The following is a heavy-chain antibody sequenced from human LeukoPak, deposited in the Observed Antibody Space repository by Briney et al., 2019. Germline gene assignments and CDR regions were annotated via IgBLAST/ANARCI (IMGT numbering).Heavy chain of an antibody. J-gene: IGHJ6*03. CDR1: GFTFSSYG. V-gene: IGHV4-34*01. CDR3: AREGAGSGRNYYYYYYMDV. CDR2: INHSGST. Sequence: PGGSLRLSCAASGFTFSSYGVSWIRQPPGKGLEWIGEINHSGSTNYNPSLKSRVTISVDTSKNQFSLKLSSVTAADTAVYYCAREGAGSGRNYYYYYYMDVWGKGTTVTISS. D-gene: IGHD6-19*01.